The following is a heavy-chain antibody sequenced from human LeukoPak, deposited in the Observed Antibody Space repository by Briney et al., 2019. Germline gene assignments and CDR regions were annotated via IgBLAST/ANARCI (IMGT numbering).Heavy chain of an antibody. CDR1: GFTFSNAW. V-gene: IGHV3-15*01. J-gene: IGHJ4*02. CDR3: TTATVTTLFDY. D-gene: IGHD4-17*01. CDR2: KTDGGTT. Sequence: PGGSVRLFCAASGFTFSNAWMSGVRQAPGKGREWVGRKTDGGTTDYAAPVKGRFTISRDDSNNTLYLQMNSLKTEDTAVYYCTTATVTTLFDYWGQGTLVTVSS.